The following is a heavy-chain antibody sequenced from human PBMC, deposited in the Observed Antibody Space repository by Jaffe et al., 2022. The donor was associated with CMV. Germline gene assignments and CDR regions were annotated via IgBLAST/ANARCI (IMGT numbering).Heavy chain of an antibody. J-gene: IGHJ6*03. CDR2: INPSGGST. D-gene: IGHD3-10*01. CDR1: GYTFTSYY. V-gene: IGHV1-46*01. CDR3: ARAPVYYGSGSYYIPWYYYMDV. Sequence: QVQLVQSGAEVKKPGASVKVSCKASGYTFTSYYMHWVRQAPGQGLEWMGIINPSGGSTSYAQKFQGRVTMTRDTSTSTVYMELSSLRSEDTAVYYCARAPVYYGSGSYYIPWYYYMDVWGKGTTVTVSS.